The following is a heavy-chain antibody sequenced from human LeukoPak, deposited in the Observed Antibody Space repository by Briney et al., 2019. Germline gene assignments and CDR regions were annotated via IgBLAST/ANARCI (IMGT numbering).Heavy chain of an antibody. CDR2: INLDGSEK. Sequence: GGSLRLSCAASGFRFSSYWMSWVRQAPGKGLEWVANINLDGSEKSYVDSVEGRFTISRDNAKNSLYLQMNSLRGEDTAVYYCARDSERSSSFAFDIWGQGTMVT. J-gene: IGHJ3*02. D-gene: IGHD3-3*02. V-gene: IGHV3-7*01. CDR1: GFRFSSYW. CDR3: ARDSERSSSFAFDI.